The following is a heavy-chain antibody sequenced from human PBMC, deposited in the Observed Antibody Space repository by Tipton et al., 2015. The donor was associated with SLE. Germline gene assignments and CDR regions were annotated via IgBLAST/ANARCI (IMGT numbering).Heavy chain of an antibody. CDR2: IHYSGGT. Sequence: TLSLTCAVSDYSISTSNWWGWIRQPPGMPLEWIGYIHYSGGTYYNPSLKSRVTVSVDTSKNQFSLRLSSVTAVDTAVYYCARRAGDSYNSPFDYWGQGTLVTVSS. CDR3: ARRAGDSYNSPFDY. J-gene: IGHJ4*02. V-gene: IGHV4-28*01. D-gene: IGHD5-24*01. CDR1: DYSISTSNW.